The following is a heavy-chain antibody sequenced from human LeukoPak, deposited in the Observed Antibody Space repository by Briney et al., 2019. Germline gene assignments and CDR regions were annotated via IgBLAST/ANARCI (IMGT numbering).Heavy chain of an antibody. Sequence: PGRSLRLSCAASGLNFDNYAMHWVRQAPGKGLEWVSGISWNSGSIDYADSVRGRFTVSRDNAKNSLYLQMNSLRAEDMALYYCATTSQGAFDIWGQGTKVTVSS. J-gene: IGHJ3*02. CDR2: ISWNSGSI. V-gene: IGHV3-9*03. D-gene: IGHD2-2*01. CDR3: ATTSQGAFDI. CDR1: GLNFDNYA.